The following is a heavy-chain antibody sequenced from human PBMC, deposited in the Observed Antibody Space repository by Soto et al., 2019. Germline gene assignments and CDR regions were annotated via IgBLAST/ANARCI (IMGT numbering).Heavy chain of an antibody. D-gene: IGHD3-10*01. Sequence: SVKVSCKASGYTFTGYYMHWVRQAPGQGLEWMGGIIPIFGTANYAQKFQGRVTITADESTSTAYMELSSLRSEDTAVYYCARASKSELMLAGHYYYYGMDVWGQGTTVTVSS. CDR3: ARASKSELMLAGHYYYYGMDV. J-gene: IGHJ6*02. CDR1: GYTFTGYY. V-gene: IGHV1-69*13. CDR2: IIPIFGTA.